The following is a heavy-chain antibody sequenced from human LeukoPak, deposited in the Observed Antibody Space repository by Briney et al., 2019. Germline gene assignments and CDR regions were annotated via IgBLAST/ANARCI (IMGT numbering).Heavy chain of an antibody. CDR3: ARESTEERPGC. CDR2: MNQDGGDK. D-gene: IGHD1-1*01. J-gene: IGHJ4*02. V-gene: IGHV3-7*01. Sequence: GGSLRLSCAASGFTVSSNYMSWVRQAPGKGLEWVANMNQDGGDKNYVDSVRGRFTISRDDATNSVHLQMNSLRAEDTAVYYCARESTEERPGCWGQGTLVTVSS. CDR1: GFTVSSNY.